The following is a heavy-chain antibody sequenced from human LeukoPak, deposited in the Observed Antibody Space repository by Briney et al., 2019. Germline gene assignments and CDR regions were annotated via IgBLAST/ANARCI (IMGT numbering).Heavy chain of an antibody. CDR2: INHSGST. Sequence: SETLSLTCAVYGGSFSGYYWSWIRQPPGKGLEWIGEINHSGSTNYNPSLKSRVTISVDTSKNQFSLKLISVTAADTAVYYCARGRGAFDYWGQGTLVTVSS. CDR3: ARGRGAFDY. CDR1: GGSFSGYY. D-gene: IGHD3-10*01. V-gene: IGHV4-34*01. J-gene: IGHJ4*02.